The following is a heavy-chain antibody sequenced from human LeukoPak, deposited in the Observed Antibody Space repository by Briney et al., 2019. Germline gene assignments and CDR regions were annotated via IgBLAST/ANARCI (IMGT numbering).Heavy chain of an antibody. V-gene: IGHV3-23*01. D-gene: IGHD2-2*01. J-gene: IGHJ4*02. CDR2: ISGSGGST. CDR3: AKGSVPAAIKSDFDY. CDR1: GLTFSSYA. Sequence: PGGSLRLSCAASGLTFSSYAMSWVRQAPGKGLEWVSAISGSGGSTYYADSVKGRFTISRDNSKNTLYLQMNSLRAEDTAVYYCAKGSVPAAIKSDFDYWGQGTLVTVSS.